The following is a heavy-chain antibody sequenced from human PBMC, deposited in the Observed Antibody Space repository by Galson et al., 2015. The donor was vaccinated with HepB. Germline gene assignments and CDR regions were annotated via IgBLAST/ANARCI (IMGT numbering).Heavy chain of an antibody. CDR3: ARRAARPPTPYYYYGMDV. CDR1: GFTFSSYW. Sequence: SLRLSCAASGFTFSSYWMSWVRQAPGKGLEWVSRINSDGSSTSYADSVKGRFTISRDNAKNTLYLQMNSLRAEDTAVYYCARRAARPPTPYYYYGMDVWGQGTTVTVSS. D-gene: IGHD6-6*01. V-gene: IGHV3-74*01. J-gene: IGHJ6*02. CDR2: INSDGSST.